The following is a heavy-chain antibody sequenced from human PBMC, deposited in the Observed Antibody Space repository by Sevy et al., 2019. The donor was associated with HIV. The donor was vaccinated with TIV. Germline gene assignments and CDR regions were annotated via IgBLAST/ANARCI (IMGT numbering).Heavy chain of an antibody. V-gene: IGHV3-23*01. D-gene: IGHD3-3*01. CDR3: ANSDFWSGYYSPRGNYYGMDV. CDR2: ISGSGVDT. Sequence: GGSLRLSCAASGFPFSTYAMNWVRQAPGKGLEWVSSISGSGVDTYSADSVRGRFTVSRDNSKNTLYLQMNSLRAEDTAVYYCANSDFWSGYYSPRGNYYGMDVWGQGTTVTVSS. CDR1: GFPFSTYA. J-gene: IGHJ6*02.